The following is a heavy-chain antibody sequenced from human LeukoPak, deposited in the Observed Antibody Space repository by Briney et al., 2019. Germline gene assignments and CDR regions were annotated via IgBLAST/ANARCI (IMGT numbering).Heavy chain of an antibody. Sequence: SETLSLTCAVYGGSFSGYYWSWIRQPPGKGLEWIGETNHSGSTNYNPSLKSRVTISVDTSKNQFSLKLSSVTAADTAVYYCASSSAQTGNWFDPWGQGTLVTVSS. D-gene: IGHD6-19*01. CDR3: ASSSAQTGNWFDP. J-gene: IGHJ5*02. CDR2: TNHSGST. V-gene: IGHV4-34*01. CDR1: GGSFSGYY.